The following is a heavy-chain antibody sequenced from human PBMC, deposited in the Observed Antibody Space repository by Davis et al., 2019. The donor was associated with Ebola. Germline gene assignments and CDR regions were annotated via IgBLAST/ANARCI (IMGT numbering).Heavy chain of an antibody. CDR1: GYTFTGYY. V-gene: IGHV1-2*04. J-gene: IGHJ5*02. Sequence: AASVKVSCKASGYTFTGYYMHWVRQAPGQGLEWMGWINPNSGGTNYAQKFQGWVTMTRDTSISTAYMELSRLRSDDTAVYYCARGLGYCTGGVCYSGWFDPWGQGTLVTVSS. CDR2: INPNSGGT. CDR3: ARGLGYCTGGVCYSGWFDP. D-gene: IGHD2-8*02.